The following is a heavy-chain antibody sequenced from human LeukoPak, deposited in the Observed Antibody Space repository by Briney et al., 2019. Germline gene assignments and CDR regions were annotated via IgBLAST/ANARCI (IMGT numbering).Heavy chain of an antibody. D-gene: IGHD3-9*01. V-gene: IGHV3-33*01. CDR1: GFTFSSYG. CDR3: ARDHRDILTGYYAFDY. J-gene: IGHJ4*02. CDR2: IWYDGSNK. Sequence: GRSLRLSCAASGFTFSSYGMHWVRQAPGKGLEGGAVIWYDGSNKYYADSVKGRFTISRDNSKNTLYLQMNSLRAEDTAVYYCARDHRDILTGYYAFDYWGQGTLVTVSS.